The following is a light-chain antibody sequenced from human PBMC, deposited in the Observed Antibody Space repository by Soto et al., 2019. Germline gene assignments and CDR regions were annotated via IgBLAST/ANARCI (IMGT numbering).Light chain of an antibody. CDR3: QSAENSGPYPVV. CDR2: KDN. J-gene: IGLJ2*01. V-gene: IGLV3-25*03. Sequence: SYELTQPPSVSVSPGQTARITCSGDALPKQYAYWYQQKPGQAPVLVIYKDNERPSGISERFSGSSSGTIVTLTISGVQAEDEADYYCQSAENSGPYPVVFGGGTKLTVL. CDR1: ALPKQY.